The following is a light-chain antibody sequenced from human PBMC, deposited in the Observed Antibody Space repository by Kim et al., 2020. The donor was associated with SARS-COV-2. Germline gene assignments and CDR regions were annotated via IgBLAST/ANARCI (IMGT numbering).Light chain of an antibody. CDR1: QSVSSN. V-gene: IGKV3-15*01. CDR3: QQYNNWPYT. CDR2: GAS. Sequence: VSQGERATLTCRASQSVSSNLAWYQQKPGQAPRLLIYGASTRATGIPARFSGSGSGTEFTLTISSLQSEDFAVYYCQQYNNWPYTFGQGTKLEI. J-gene: IGKJ2*01.